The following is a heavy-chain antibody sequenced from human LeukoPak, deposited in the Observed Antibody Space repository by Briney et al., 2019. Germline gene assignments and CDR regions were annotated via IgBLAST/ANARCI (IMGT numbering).Heavy chain of an antibody. Sequence: ASVKVSCKASGYTFTGYYMHWVRQAPGQGLEGMGWINPNSGGTNYAQKFQGRVTMTRDTSISTAYMELSRLRSDDTAVYYCARVRVRIAAAGTCWFDPWGQGTLVTVSS. J-gene: IGHJ5*02. CDR3: ARVRVRIAAAGTCWFDP. V-gene: IGHV1-2*02. D-gene: IGHD6-13*01. CDR1: GYTFTGYY. CDR2: INPNSGGT.